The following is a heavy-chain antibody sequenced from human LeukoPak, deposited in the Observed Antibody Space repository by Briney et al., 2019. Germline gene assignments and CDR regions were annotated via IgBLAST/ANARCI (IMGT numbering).Heavy chain of an antibody. V-gene: IGHV3-23*05. CDR3: ARDPSTLLPTDDS. D-gene: IGHD2-2*01. J-gene: IGHJ4*02. Sequence: GGSLRLSCVGSGFNFMQYGMMWVRQAPGKGLEWVSTIHPSGINTHHADSVKGRFTISRDNSKNTLYLQMDSLRVEDAAIYYCARDPSTLLPTDDSWGQGTLVAVSS. CDR2: IHPSGINT. CDR1: GFNFMQYG.